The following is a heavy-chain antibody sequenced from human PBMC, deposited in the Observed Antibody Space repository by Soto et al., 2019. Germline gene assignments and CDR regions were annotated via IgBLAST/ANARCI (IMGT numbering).Heavy chain of an antibody. J-gene: IGHJ3*02. CDR2: ILVGGST. V-gene: IGHV3-23*01. CDR1: GFICSSYD. Sequence: PGGSLRLSCAASGFICSSYDMSWVRQAPRKGLEWVSTILVGGSTHYEDSVKGRFTISRDRSKNTLYLQMNSLTAGDTAMYYCAKATATGGGAFDICGQGTMVTVSS. CDR3: AKATATGGGAFDI. D-gene: IGHD2-8*02.